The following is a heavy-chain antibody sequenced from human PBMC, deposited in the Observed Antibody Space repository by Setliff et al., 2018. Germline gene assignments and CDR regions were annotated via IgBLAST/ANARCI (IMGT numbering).Heavy chain of an antibody. Sequence: SETLSLTCTVSDGSSSNNWWSWIRQPAGKGLEWLGQIYTSWSTNYNPSLKGRATLSIDASKRQFSLDLTSVTAADTGVYYCARGLRSSGPYAGGWYYFDFWGQGILVTVSS. CDR1: DGSSSNNW. V-gene: IGHV4-4*07. J-gene: IGHJ4*02. CDR2: IYTSWST. CDR3: ARGLRSSGPYAGGWYYFDF. D-gene: IGHD1-26*01.